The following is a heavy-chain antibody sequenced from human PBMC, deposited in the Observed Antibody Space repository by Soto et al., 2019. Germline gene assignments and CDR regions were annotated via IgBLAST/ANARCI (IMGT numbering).Heavy chain of an antibody. CDR2: IWYDGSNK. Sequence: GGSLRLSCAASGFTFSSYGMHWVRQAPGKGLEWVAVIWYDGSNKYYADSVKGRFTISRDNSKNTLYLQMNSLRAEDTAVYYCARGXRWYCSGGSCPPYGMDVWGQGTTVTVSS. CDR1: GFTFSSYG. J-gene: IGHJ6*02. D-gene: IGHD2-15*01. V-gene: IGHV3-33*01. CDR3: ARGXRWYCSGGSCPPYGMDV.